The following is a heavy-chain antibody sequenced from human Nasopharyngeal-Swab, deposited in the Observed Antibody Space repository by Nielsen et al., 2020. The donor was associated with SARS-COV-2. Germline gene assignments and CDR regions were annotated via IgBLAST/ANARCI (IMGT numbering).Heavy chain of an antibody. J-gene: IGHJ5*02. CDR3: ARGGDPREVVAATDCFDP. V-gene: IGHV1-46*01. Sequence: WVRQAPGQGLEWMGIINPGGGGARYSQNFQGRVTMTRDTSTNTVYMEPYSLTSEDTAVYYCARGGDPREVVAATDCFDPWGQGTLVTVSS. D-gene: IGHD2-15*01. CDR2: INPGGGGA.